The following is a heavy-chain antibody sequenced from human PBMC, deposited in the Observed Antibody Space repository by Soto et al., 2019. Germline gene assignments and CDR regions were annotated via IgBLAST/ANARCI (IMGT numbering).Heavy chain of an antibody. D-gene: IGHD3-9*01. CDR3: ARGDHIAYDILTGSQGFDY. V-gene: IGHV1-2*04. CDR1: GYTFTGYY. CDR2: INPNSGGT. Sequence: ASVKVSCKASGYTFTGYYMHWVRQAPGQGLEWMGWINPNSGGTNYAQKFQGWVTMTRDTSISTAYMELSRLRSDDTAVYYCARGDHIAYDILTGSQGFDYWGQGTLVTVSS. J-gene: IGHJ4*02.